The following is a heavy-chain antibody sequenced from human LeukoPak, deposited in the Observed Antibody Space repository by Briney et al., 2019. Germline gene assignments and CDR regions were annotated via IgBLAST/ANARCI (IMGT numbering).Heavy chain of an antibody. V-gene: IGHV4-59*01. CDR3: ARDRCSSRSCYLSITQMGYFDL. CDR1: GGSINNYY. CDR2: IYYGGST. D-gene: IGHD2-2*01. Sequence: PSETLSLNCSVSGGSINNYYWSWIRQPPGKGLEWIGYIYYGGSTNYNPSLKRRVTITLDTSKNQFSLTLSSVTAADTAVYYCARDRCSSRSCYLSITQMGYFDLWGRGTVVTVSS. J-gene: IGHJ2*01.